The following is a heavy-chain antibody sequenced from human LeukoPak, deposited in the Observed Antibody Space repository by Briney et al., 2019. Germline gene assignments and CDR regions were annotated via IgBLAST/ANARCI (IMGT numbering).Heavy chain of an antibody. CDR3: AKVVTATSYYFDY. CDR2: ISGSGGST. V-gene: IGHV3-23*01. CDR1: GFTFSGYG. J-gene: IGHJ4*02. D-gene: IGHD2-21*02. Sequence: GGSLRLSCAASGFTFSGYGMSWVRQAPGKGLEWVSAISGSGGSTYYADSVKGRFTISRDNSKNTLYLQMNSLRAEDTAVYYCAKVVTATSYYFDYWGQGTLVTVSS.